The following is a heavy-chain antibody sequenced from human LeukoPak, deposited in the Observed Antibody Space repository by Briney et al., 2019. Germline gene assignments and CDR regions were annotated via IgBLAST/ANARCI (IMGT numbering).Heavy chain of an antibody. J-gene: IGHJ5*02. CDR1: GGSFSGYY. Sequence: SETLSLTCAVYGGSFSGYYWSWIRQPPGKGLEWIGEINHSGSTNYNPSLKSRVTISVDTSKNQFPLKLSSVTAADTAVYYCAREPGTSYCSGGSCYRGWFDPWGQGTLVTVSS. CDR3: AREPGTSYCSGGSCYRGWFDP. CDR2: INHSGST. D-gene: IGHD2-15*01. V-gene: IGHV4-34*01.